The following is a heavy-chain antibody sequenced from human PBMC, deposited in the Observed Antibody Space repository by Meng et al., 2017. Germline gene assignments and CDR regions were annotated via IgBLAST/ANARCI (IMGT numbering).Heavy chain of an antibody. CDR3: ARDGATTVTTGWFDP. CDR1: GGSVSRGSYY. D-gene: IGHD4-17*01. J-gene: IGHJ5*02. CDR2: IYYSGST. Sequence: GPLQASGPGLVRPSETLSLPCTVSGGSVSRGSYYWSWIRQPPGKGLEWIGYIYYSGSTNYNPSLKSRVTISVDTSKNQFSLKLSSVTAADTAVYYCARDGATTVTTGWFDPWGQGTLVTVSS. V-gene: IGHV4-61*01.